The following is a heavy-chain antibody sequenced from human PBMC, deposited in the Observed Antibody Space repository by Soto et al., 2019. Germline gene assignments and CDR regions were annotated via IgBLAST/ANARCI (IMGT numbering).Heavy chain of an antibody. CDR2: ISSSGSTI. J-gene: IGHJ4*02. CDR3: ASITYSDSSGYIDY. V-gene: IGHV3-48*03. D-gene: IGHD3-22*01. Sequence: PGGSLRLSCAASGFTFSSYEMNWVRQAPGKWLEWVSYISSSGSTIYYADSVKGRFTISRDNAKNSLYLQMNSLRAEDTAVYYCASITYSDSSGYIDYWGQGTLVTVSS. CDR1: GFTFSSYE.